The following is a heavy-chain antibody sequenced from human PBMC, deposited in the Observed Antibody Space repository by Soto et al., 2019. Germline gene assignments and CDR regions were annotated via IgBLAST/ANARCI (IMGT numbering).Heavy chain of an antibody. J-gene: IGHJ4*02. D-gene: IGHD6-13*01. CDR1: GYTFTSYA. V-gene: IGHV1-3*01. CDR2: INAGNGNT. Sequence: ASVKVSCKASGYTFTSYAMHWVRQAPGQRLEWMGWINAGNGNTKYAQEFQGRLIMTRDTSINAAYMELSSLQSEDTAVYFCATGSQTLDYWGQGTLVTVSS. CDR3: ATGSQTLDY.